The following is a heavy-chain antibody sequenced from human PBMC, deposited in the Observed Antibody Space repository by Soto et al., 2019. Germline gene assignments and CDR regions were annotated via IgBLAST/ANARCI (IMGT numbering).Heavy chain of an antibody. CDR3: ARVGDYYGSGSTTGDY. CDR1: GGTFSSYT. CDR2: IIPILGIA. J-gene: IGHJ4*02. D-gene: IGHD3-10*01. Sequence: QVQLVQSGAEVKKPGSSVKVSCKASGGTFSSYTISWVRQAPGQGLEWMGRIIPILGIANYAQKFQGRVTITAEKSTITAYMELSGLRSEDTAVYYCARVGDYYGSGSTTGDYWGQGTLVTVSS. V-gene: IGHV1-69*02.